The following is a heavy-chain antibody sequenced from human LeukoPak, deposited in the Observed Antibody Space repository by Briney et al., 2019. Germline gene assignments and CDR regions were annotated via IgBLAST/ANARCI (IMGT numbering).Heavy chain of an antibody. D-gene: IGHD3-16*01. CDR2: ISYDGSNE. CDR3: ARDVFGGYYFDY. Sequence: GGSLRLSCAASGFTFSSYVMHWVRQAPGKGLEWVAIISYDGSNEYYADSVKGRFTISRDNAKNSLYLQMNSLRAEDTAVYYCARDVFGGYYFDYWGQGTLVTVSS. J-gene: IGHJ4*02. CDR1: GFTFSSYV. V-gene: IGHV3-30*04.